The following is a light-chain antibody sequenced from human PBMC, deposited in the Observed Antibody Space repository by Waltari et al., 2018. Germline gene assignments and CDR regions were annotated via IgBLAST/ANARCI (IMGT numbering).Light chain of an antibody. CDR2: AAS. V-gene: IGKV1-39*01. Sequence: DIQMTQSPSSLSASVGDRVTITCRASQSISSYLNWYQEKPGKAPRLLIYAASRLQSGVPSRFSGRGSGTDFTLTISSLQPEDFATYYCQQIYSYWYTFGQGTKLEIK. CDR3: QQIYSYWYT. CDR1: QSISSY. J-gene: IGKJ2*01.